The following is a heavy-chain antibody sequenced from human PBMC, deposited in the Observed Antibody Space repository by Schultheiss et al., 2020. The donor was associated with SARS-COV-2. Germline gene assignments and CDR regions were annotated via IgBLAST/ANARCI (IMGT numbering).Heavy chain of an antibody. D-gene: IGHD5-12*01. Sequence: SETLSLTCTVSGGSISSGGYYWSWIRQHPGKGLEWIGYIYYSGSTYYNPSLKSRVTISVDTSKNQFSLKLSSVTAADTAVYYCARHASVVLVATFDYWGQGTLVTVSS. J-gene: IGHJ4*02. V-gene: IGHV4-31*03. CDR2: IYYSGST. CDR3: ARHASVVLVATFDY. CDR1: GGSISSGGYY.